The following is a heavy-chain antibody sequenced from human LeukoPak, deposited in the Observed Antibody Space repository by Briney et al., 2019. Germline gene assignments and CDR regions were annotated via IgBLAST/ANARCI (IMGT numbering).Heavy chain of an antibody. CDR1: GFTFSSYA. J-gene: IGHJ4*02. CDR3: AKFAEYYDFWSGYSDYFDY. CDR2: ISGSGGST. V-gene: IGHV3-23*01. Sequence: GGSLRLSCAASGFTFSSYAMSWVRQAPGKGLEWVSAISGSGGSTYYADSVKGRFTISRDNSKNTLYLQMNSLRAEDTAVYYCAKFAEYYDFWSGYSDYFDYWGQGTLVTVSS. D-gene: IGHD3-3*01.